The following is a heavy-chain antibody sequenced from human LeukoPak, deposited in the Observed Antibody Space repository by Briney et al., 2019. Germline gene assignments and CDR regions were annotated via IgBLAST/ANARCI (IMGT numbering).Heavy chain of an antibody. D-gene: IGHD3-22*01. J-gene: IGHJ4*02. CDR2: IYPGDSDT. CDR1: GYSFTTYW. Sequence: GESLKISCKGSGYSFTTYWIGWVRQMPGKGLEWMGIIYPGDSDTRHSPSFQGQATISADKSITTAYLQWSSLKASDTAMYYCARALYYYDSSGYYLDYWGQGTLVTVSS. CDR3: ARALYYYDSSGYYLDY. V-gene: IGHV5-51*01.